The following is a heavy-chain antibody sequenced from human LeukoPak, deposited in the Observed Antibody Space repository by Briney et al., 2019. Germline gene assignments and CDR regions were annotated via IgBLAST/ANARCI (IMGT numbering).Heavy chain of an antibody. CDR1: GFTFSSYS. V-gene: IGHV3-21*01. D-gene: IGHD3-10*01. Sequence: GGSLRLSCAASGFTFSSYSMNWVRQAPGKGLEWVSSISSSSSYIYYADSVKGRFTISRDNAKNSLYLQMNSLRAEDTAVYFCARGEYGSGSYHIDYWGQGTLVTVSS. CDR2: ISSSSSYI. J-gene: IGHJ4*02. CDR3: ARGEYGSGSYHIDY.